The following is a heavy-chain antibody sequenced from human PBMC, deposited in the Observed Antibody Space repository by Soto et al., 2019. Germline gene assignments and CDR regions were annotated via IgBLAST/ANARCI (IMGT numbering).Heavy chain of an antibody. V-gene: IGHV3-23*01. Sequence: EVQLLESGGGLVQPGGSLRLSCAASGFTFSSYAMSWVRQAPGKGLDYVSTISSSGGTTYYADSVKGRFTISRDNSQNTLYLQMNTLRAEDTAIYYCAKAFYTSGLKGGFDPWGQGTLVTDSS. CDR1: GFTFSSYA. D-gene: IGHD6-19*01. CDR3: AKAFYTSGLKGGFDP. CDR2: ISSSGGTT. J-gene: IGHJ5*02.